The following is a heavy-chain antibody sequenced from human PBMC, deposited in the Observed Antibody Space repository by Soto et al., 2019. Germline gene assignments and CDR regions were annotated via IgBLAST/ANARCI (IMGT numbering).Heavy chain of an antibody. J-gene: IGHJ5*02. Sequence: EVQLVESGGGLVKPGGSLRLSCAASGFTFSSYSMNWVRQAPGKGLEWVASISSSSSYIYYADSVKGRFTISRDNAKNSMYLQMNRLSAEDTAVYYCARGYCSGGSCGGAPSWFAPWGQGTLVTVSS. V-gene: IGHV3-21*01. CDR3: ARGYCSGGSCGGAPSWFAP. D-gene: IGHD2-15*01. CDR2: ISSSSSYI. CDR1: GFTFSSYS.